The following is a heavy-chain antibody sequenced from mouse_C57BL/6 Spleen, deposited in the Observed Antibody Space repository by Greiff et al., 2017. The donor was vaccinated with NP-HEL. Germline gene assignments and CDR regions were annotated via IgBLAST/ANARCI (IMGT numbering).Heavy chain of an antibody. CDR1: GYTFTSYW. Sequence: QVQLQQPGAELVRPGSSVKLSCKASGYTFTSYWMDWVKQRPGQGLEWIGNIYPSDSETHYNQKFKDKATLTVDKSSSTAYMQLSSLTSEDSAVYYCARYRYDYGFAYWGQGTLVTVFA. CDR2: IYPSDSET. V-gene: IGHV1-61*01. J-gene: IGHJ3*01. CDR3: ARYRYDYGFAY. D-gene: IGHD2-4*01.